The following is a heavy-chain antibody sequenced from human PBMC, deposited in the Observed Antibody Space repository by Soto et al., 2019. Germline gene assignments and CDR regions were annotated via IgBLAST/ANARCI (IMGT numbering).Heavy chain of an antibody. Sequence: ASVKVSCKASGGTFSSYAISWVRQAPGQGLEWMGGIIPIFGTANYAQKFQGRVTITADESTSTAYMELSSLRSEDTAVYYCARDPNHMTVIGYCSGGSCPGGMDVWGQGTTVTVSS. CDR2: IIPIFGTA. D-gene: IGHD2-15*01. CDR3: ARDPNHMTVIGYCSGGSCPGGMDV. J-gene: IGHJ6*02. V-gene: IGHV1-69*13. CDR1: GGTFSSYA.